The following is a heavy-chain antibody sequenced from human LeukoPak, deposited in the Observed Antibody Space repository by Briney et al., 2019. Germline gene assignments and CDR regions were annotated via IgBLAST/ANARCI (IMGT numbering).Heavy chain of an antibody. V-gene: IGHV3-20*04. D-gene: IGHD6-6*01. CDR3: ARGGPYSSSSEIFDY. CDR2: ISWNGRNT. J-gene: IGHJ4*02. Sequence: GGSLRLSCAASGFTFDDYDLNWVRQAPGKGLEWVSGISWNGRNTAYAESLKGRFTISRDNAKNSLYLQMNSLRAEDTAVYYCARGGPYSSSSEIFDYWGQGTLVTVSS. CDR1: GFTFDDYD.